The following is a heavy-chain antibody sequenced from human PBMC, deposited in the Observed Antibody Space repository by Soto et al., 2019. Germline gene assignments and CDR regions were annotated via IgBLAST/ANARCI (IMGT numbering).Heavy chain of an antibody. CDR1: GGSFSGYY. J-gene: IGHJ4*02. CDR2: INHSGST. Sequence: SETLSLTCAVYGGSFSGYYWSWIRQPPGKGLEWIGEINHSGSTNYNPSLKSRVTISVDTSKNQFSLKLSSVTAADTAVYYCARGRGAYWGQGTLVTVSS. CDR3: ARGRGAY. V-gene: IGHV4-34*01.